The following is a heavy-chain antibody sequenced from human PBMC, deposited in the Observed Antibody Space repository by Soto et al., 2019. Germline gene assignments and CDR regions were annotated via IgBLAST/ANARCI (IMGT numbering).Heavy chain of an antibody. D-gene: IGHD6-19*01. Sequence: QVQLVQSGAEVKKPGSSVKVSCKASGGTFSSYTISWVRQAPGQGLEWMGRIIPILGIANYAQKFQGRVTITADKSTSTAYMELSSLRSEDTAVYYCARDKRIAVACTPYYYYGMDVWGQGTTVTVSS. CDR3: ARDKRIAVACTPYYYYGMDV. J-gene: IGHJ6*02. V-gene: IGHV1-69*08. CDR1: GGTFSSYT. CDR2: IIPILGIA.